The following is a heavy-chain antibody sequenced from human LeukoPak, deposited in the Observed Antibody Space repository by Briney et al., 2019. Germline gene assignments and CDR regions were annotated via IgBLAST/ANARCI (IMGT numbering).Heavy chain of an antibody. V-gene: IGHV4-59*08. J-gene: IGHJ5*02. Sequence: SETLSLTCTVSGVSIADYYWSWIRQPPGKGLEWIAYIYYSGTTIYNPSLKIRVTISIDTPNQQFSLSLTSVTAADTALYFCARHPRWPRYGSGNNWFDTWGQGTLVTVSS. CDR3: ARHPRWPRYGSGNNWFDT. CDR1: GVSIADYY. CDR2: IYYSGTT. D-gene: IGHD3-10*01.